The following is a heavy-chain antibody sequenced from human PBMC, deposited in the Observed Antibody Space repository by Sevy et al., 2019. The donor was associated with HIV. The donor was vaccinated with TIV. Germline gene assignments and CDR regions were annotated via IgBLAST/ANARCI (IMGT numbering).Heavy chain of an antibody. Sequence: GGSLRLSCAVSGSTFSHYYMHWVRQSPGKGLEWVSRINSGGWIITYADSVKGRFTISRDNARHTVYLQMNSLRADDTAVYCCARGSAGSPASWGPGTLVTVSS. CDR1: GSTFSHYY. CDR3: ARGSAGSPAS. J-gene: IGHJ5*02. CDR2: INSGGWII. D-gene: IGHD6-25*01. V-gene: IGHV3-74*01.